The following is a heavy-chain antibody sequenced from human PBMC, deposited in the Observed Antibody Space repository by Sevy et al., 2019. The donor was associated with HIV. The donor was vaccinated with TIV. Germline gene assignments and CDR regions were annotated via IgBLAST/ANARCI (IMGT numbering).Heavy chain of an antibody. D-gene: IGHD4-17*01. Sequence: SETLSLTCTVSGGSISSSSYYWGWIRQPPGKGLEWIGSIYYSGSTYYSPSLKSRVTISVDTSKNQFSLKLSSVTAADTAVYYCARLDGDYAYFDYWGQGTLVTVSS. CDR1: GGSISSSSYY. CDR3: ARLDGDYAYFDY. V-gene: IGHV4-39*01. J-gene: IGHJ4*02. CDR2: IYYSGST.